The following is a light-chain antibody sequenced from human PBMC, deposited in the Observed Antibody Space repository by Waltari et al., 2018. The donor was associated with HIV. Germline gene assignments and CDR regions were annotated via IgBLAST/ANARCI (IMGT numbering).Light chain of an antibody. J-gene: IGLJ2*01. CDR2: GNR. Sequence: QSVLTQPPSVSGAPAQRVTNPCPASSPHIGASYDRNRYQQLPGTAPKLPTYGNRNRPSGVPDRFSGSKSGTSASLAITGLQAEDEADYYCQSYDSSLSGSVFGGGTKLTVL. CDR3: QSYDSSLSGSV. V-gene: IGLV1-40*01. CDR1: SPHIGASYD.